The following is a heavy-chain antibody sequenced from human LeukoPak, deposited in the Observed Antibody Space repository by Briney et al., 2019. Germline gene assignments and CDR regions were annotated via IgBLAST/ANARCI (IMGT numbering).Heavy chain of an antibody. J-gene: IGHJ4*02. V-gene: IGHV4-38-2*01. CDR2: IYHSGST. Sequence: PSETLSLTCAVSGYSINNGYYWGWIRQPPGKGLEWIGSIYHSGSTYYNPSLKSRVTISIDTSKNQFSLKLTSVTAADTAVYYCARGGRTYPFDYWGQGTLVTVSS. D-gene: IGHD3-16*01. CDR3: ARGGRTYPFDY. CDR1: GYSINNGYY.